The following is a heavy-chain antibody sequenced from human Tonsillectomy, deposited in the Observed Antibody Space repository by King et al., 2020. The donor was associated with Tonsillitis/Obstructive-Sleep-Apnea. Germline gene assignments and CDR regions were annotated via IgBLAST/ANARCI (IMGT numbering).Heavy chain of an antibody. CDR3: AREKGYYGSGSYYDY. D-gene: IGHD3-10*01. V-gene: IGHV3-48*03. CDR2: ISSSGGTV. J-gene: IGHJ4*02. CDR1: GFTFSSYE. Sequence: VQLVESGGGLAHPGGSLRLSCAVSGFTFSSYEMNWVRQAPGKGLEWGSYISSSGGTVYNADYVKGRFTISRDNAKNSLYLQMNSLRAEDTAVYYCAREKGYYGSGSYYDYWGQGTLVTVSS.